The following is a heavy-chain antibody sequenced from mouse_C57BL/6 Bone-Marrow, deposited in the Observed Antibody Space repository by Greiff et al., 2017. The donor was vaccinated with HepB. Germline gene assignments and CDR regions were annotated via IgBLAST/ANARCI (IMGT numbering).Heavy chain of an antibody. CDR2: IDPSDSET. J-gene: IGHJ3*01. Sequence: QVQLKQPGAELVRPGSSVKLSCKASGYTFTSYWMHWVKQRPIQGLEWIGNIDPSDSETHYNQKFKDKATLTVDKSSSTAYMQLSSLTSEDSAVYYCARERFYGSSYLSWFAYWGQGTLVTVSA. V-gene: IGHV1-52*01. CDR1: GYTFTSYW. D-gene: IGHD1-1*01. CDR3: ARERFYGSSYLSWFAY.